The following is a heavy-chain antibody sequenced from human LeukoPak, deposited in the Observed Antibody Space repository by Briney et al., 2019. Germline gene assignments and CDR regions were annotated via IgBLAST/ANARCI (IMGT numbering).Heavy chain of an antibody. CDR2: INHSGST. V-gene: IGHV4-34*01. J-gene: IGHJ5*02. CDR3: ARIGYNYDIFNWFDP. CDR1: GGSFSGYY. Sequence: SETLSLTCAVYGGSFSGYYWSWIRQPPGKGLEWIGEINHSGSTNYNPSLKSRVTISVDTSKNQFSLKLSSVTAADTAVYYCARIGYNYDIFNWFDPWGQGTLVTVSS. D-gene: IGHD3-9*01.